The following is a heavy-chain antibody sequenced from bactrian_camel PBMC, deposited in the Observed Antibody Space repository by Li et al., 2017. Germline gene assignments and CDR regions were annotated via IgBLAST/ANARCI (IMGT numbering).Heavy chain of an antibody. V-gene: IGHV3S55*01. D-gene: IGHD1*01. Sequence: HVQLVESGGGSVQVGGSLTLSCAVSGYTIKDYCMGWFRQAPGKEREEVARIGSNGIAYADSVQGRFTISRDNAKNTLYLQMNNLKPEDTAMYYCAMIRIGWSCQSTNYRYWGQGTQVTVS. CDR1: GYTIKDYC. J-gene: IGHJ4*01. CDR3: AMIRIGWSCQSTNYRY. CDR2: IGSNGIA.